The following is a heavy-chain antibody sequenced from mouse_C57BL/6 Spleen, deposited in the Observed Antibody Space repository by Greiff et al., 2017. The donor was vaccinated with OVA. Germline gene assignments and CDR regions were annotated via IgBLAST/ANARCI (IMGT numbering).Heavy chain of an antibody. Sequence: EVQRVESGGGLVQPGGSLSLSCAASGFTFTDYYMSWVRQPPGKALEWLGFIRNKANGYTTEYSASVKGRFTISRDNSQSILYLQMNALRAEDSATYYCARYDAGRYYFDYWGQGTTLTVSS. CDR3: ARYDAGRYYFDY. V-gene: IGHV7-3*01. J-gene: IGHJ2*01. CDR1: GFTFTDYY. D-gene: IGHD1-1*01. CDR2: IRNKANGYTT.